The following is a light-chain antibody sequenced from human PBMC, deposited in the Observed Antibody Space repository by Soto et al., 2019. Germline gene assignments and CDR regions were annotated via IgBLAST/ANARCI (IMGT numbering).Light chain of an antibody. CDR3: CSHAGRDAYV. CDR1: SSDVGAYNY. J-gene: IGLJ1*01. CDR2: DVT. Sequence: QSALTQPRSVSGSPGQSVTISCTGTSSDVGAYNYVSWYQQLPGQAPKVMIYDVTKRPSGVPDRFSGSNSGDTASLTISNLQAEDEADYYCCSHAGRDAYVFGPGTKLTVL. V-gene: IGLV2-11*01.